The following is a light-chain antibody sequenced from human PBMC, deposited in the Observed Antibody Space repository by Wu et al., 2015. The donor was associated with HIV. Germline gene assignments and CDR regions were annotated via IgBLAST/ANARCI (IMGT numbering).Light chain of an antibody. CDR1: QSVSSGY. J-gene: IGKJ2*03. CDR3: QQYGSSPDS. Sequence: EVVLTQSPGTLSLSPGERATLSCRASQSVSSGYLAWYQQIPGHTPRLLVYGVSIRPTGIPDRFNGSGSGTGFSLTISRLEPEDFAVYYCQQYGSSPDSFGQGTKLEIK. CDR2: GVS. V-gene: IGKV3-20*01.